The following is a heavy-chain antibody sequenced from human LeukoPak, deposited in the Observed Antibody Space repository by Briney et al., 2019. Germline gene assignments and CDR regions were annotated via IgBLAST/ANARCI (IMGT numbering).Heavy chain of an antibody. V-gene: IGHV4-59*08. J-gene: IGHJ4*02. D-gene: IGHD3-22*01. CDR2: IYYSGGT. Sequence: SETLSLTCTVPGGSISSYYWSWIRQPPGKGLERIGYIYYSGGTNYNPSLKSRVTISVDTSKNQFSLKLSSVTAADTAVYYCATHDPTYYYDSSGYYYALWYWGQGTLVTVSS. CDR1: GGSISSYY. CDR3: ATHDPTYYYDSSGYYYALWY.